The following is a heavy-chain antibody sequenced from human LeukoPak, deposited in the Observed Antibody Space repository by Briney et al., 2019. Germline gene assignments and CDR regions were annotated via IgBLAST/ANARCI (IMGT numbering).Heavy chain of an antibody. CDR2: INHSGST. V-gene: IGHV4-34*01. CDR3: ARGRVRGVITGCYYYYGMDV. D-gene: IGHD3-10*01. Sequence: SETLSLTCAVYGGSFSGYYWSWIRQPPGKGLEWIGEINHSGSTNYNPSLKSRVTISVDTSKNQFSLKLSSVTAADTAVYYCARGRVRGVITGCYYYYGMDVWGQGTTVTVSS. CDR1: GGSFSGYY. J-gene: IGHJ6*02.